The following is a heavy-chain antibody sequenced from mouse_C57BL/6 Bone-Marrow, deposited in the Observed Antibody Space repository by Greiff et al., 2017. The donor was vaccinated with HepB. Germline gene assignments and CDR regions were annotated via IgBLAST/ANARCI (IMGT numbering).Heavy chain of an antibody. D-gene: IGHD2-5*01. CDR3: ARPAPLYYSNYGAMDY. V-gene: IGHV5-12*01. J-gene: IGHJ4*01. Sequence: EVHLVESGGGLVQPGGSLKLSCAASGFTFSDYYMYWVRQTPEKRLEWVAYISNGGGSTYYPDTVKGRFTISRDNAKNTLYLQMSRLKSEDTAMYYCARPAPLYYSNYGAMDYWGQGTSVTVSS. CDR1: GFTFSDYY. CDR2: ISNGGGST.